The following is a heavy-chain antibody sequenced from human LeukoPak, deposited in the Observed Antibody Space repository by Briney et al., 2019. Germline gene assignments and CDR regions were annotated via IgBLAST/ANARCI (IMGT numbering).Heavy chain of an antibody. CDR1: GYTFTGYY. CDR2: INPNSDDT. Sequence: GASVKLFCNASGYTFTGYYMLWVRRAPGQGLEWMGRINPNSDDTSCAQKCQGRVTMSRDTSTSTAYMELSRLRSDDTAVYYCARISQQLVPPYVDYWGQGTLVTVSP. J-gene: IGHJ4*02. D-gene: IGHD6-13*01. V-gene: IGHV1-2*06. CDR3: ARISQQLVPPYVDY.